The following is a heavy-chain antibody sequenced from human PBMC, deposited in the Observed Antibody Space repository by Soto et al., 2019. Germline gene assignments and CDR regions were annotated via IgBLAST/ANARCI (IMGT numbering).Heavy chain of an antibody. Sequence: QVQVVQSGDEVKETGASVRVSCKTSGYSFTAYGISWVRQAPGQGLEWMGWISCYNGKTKYAQKVQGRVTKTTDTSPGTAWRELTGLRSDEPGNYYCSRDAPPPELLFLESHNYDYIGMDVWGQVTTGSVS. CDR3: SRDAPPPELLFLESHNYDYIGMDV. V-gene: IGHV1-18*01. D-gene: IGHD3-3*01. CDR1: GYSFTAYG. J-gene: IGHJ6*02. CDR2: ISCYNGKT.